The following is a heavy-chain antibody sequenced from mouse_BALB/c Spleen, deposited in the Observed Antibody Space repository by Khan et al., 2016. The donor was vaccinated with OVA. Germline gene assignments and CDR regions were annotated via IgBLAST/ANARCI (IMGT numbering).Heavy chain of an antibody. CDR2: ILAGGST. V-gene: IGHV2-9*02. CDR1: GFSFTSYG. D-gene: IGHD1-3*01. Sequence: VELVESGPGLVAPSQSLSITCTVSGFSFTSYGVHLVRQPPGRGLEWLGVILAGGSTNYNSALMSRRNISKDNSKSQVFLKRNSLKTDYTAMYYCARLEDIWGQGTTLTVSS. CDR3: ARLEDI. J-gene: IGHJ2*01.